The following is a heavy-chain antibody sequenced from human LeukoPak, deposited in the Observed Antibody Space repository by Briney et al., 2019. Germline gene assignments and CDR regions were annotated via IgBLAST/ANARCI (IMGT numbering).Heavy chain of an antibody. CDR2: IYPRDSDT. Sequence: GESLKISCKASGYIFTNYWIGWVRQMPGKGLEWMGIIYPRDSDTRYSPSFQGQVTVSADKSISSAYLQWNTLEASDTAMYYCARRQYSGYDFDFWGQGTLVTVSS. D-gene: IGHD5-12*01. CDR3: ARRQYSGYDFDF. J-gene: IGHJ4*02. CDR1: GYIFTNYW. V-gene: IGHV5-51*01.